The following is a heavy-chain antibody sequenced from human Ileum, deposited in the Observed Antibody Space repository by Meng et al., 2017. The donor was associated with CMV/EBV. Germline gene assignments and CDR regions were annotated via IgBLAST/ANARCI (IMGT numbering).Heavy chain of an antibody. J-gene: IGHJ4*02. D-gene: IGHD3-10*01. CDR3: ASEIRPIDY. Sequence: QVQLVESRAGFVMTVGSLRPSCAASGFTFSDSYMSWIRQAPGKGLEWVSYISSSGSTIYYADSVKGRFTISRDNAKNSLYLQRNSLRADDTAVYYCASEIRPIDYWGQGTLVTVSS. CDR2: ISSSGSTI. CDR1: GFTFSDSY. V-gene: IGHV3-11*01.